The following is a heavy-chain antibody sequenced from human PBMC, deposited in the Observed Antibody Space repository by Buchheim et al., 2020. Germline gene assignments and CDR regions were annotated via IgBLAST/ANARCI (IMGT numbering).Heavy chain of an antibody. D-gene: IGHD2-15*01. Sequence: EERLVESGGGLGQPGGSLRLSCAASGFTFSSDCMHWVRQAPGKGLVWVSRINPDGSDTTYTDSVKGRFTISRDNGRNTLDLKMNRLRGEDTAIYYCTRSANFFRGMDVWGQGTT. J-gene: IGHJ6*02. V-gene: IGHV3-74*01. CDR2: INPDGSDT. CDR3: TRSANFFRGMDV. CDR1: GFTFSSDC.